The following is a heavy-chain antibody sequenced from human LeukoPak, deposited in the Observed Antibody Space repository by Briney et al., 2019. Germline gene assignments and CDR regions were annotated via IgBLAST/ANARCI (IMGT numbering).Heavy chain of an antibody. J-gene: IGHJ4*02. CDR1: GFMFRSSS. CDR3: AKRPAAVRGVIPYVDY. V-gene: IGHV3-23*01. D-gene: IGHD3-10*02. CDR2: ISASAGNI. Sequence: GGSMRLSCAASGFMFRSSSMSWVRQVPGKGLEWVSTISASAGNIYYADSVKGRFTVSGDNSKNTLFLQMNSLRAEDTAIYYCAKRPAAVRGVIPYVDYWGQGTLVTVSS.